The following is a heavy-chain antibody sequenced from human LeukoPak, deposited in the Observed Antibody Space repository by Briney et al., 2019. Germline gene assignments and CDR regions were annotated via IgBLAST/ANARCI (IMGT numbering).Heavy chain of an antibody. CDR1: GGSFSGYY. J-gene: IGHJ6*02. D-gene: IGHD3-22*01. Sequence: SETLSLTCAVYGGSFSGYYWSWIRQPPGKGLEWIGEINHSGSTNHNPSLKSRVTISVDTSKNQFSLKLSSVTAADTAVYYCARGRYYYDSSGYYYYYGMDVWGQGTTVTVSS. V-gene: IGHV4-34*01. CDR3: ARGRYYYDSSGYYYYYGMDV. CDR2: INHSGST.